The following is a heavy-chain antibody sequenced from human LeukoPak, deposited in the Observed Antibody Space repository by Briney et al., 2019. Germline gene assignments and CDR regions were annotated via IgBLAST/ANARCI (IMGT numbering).Heavy chain of an antibody. Sequence: PGGSLRLSCAASGLTFSSYAMSWVRQAPGKGLEWVSAISGSGGSTYYADSVKGRFTISRDNSKNTLYLQMNSLRAEDTAVYYCAKDRCSGGSCYPFYYYGMDVWGQGTTVTVSS. CDR3: AKDRCSGGSCYPFYYYGMDV. V-gene: IGHV3-23*01. D-gene: IGHD2-15*01. J-gene: IGHJ6*02. CDR2: ISGSGGST. CDR1: GLTFSSYA.